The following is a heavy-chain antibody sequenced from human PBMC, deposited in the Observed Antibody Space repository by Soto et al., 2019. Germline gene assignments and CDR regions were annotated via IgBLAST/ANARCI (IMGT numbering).Heavy chain of an antibody. CDR1: GGSISNSTYY. V-gene: IGHV4-39*01. Sequence: QLQLQESGPGLVKPSETLSLTCTVSGGSISNSTYYWGWIRQAPGKGLQWLGSFYHGGSPYYNPSLMSRVTMSVDPPQNQVSLKLISVTATDTALYYCARHPVVIGYSYGFDYWGQGTLVTVSS. J-gene: IGHJ4*02. CDR3: ARHPVVIGYSYGFDY. CDR2: FYHGGSP. D-gene: IGHD5-18*01.